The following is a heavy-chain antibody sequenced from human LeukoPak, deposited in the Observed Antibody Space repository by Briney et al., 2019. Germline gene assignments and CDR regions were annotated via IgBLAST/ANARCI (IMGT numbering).Heavy chain of an antibody. Sequence: GGSLRLSCAASGFTFSSYAMSWVRQAPGKGLEWVSAISGSGGSTYYADSVKGRFTISRDNSKNTLYLQMNSLRAEDTAVYYCAKDPVRGSLGAEYFQHWGQGTLVTVSS. V-gene: IGHV3-23*01. D-gene: IGHD1-26*01. CDR2: ISGSGGST. CDR3: AKDPVRGSLGAEYFQH. J-gene: IGHJ1*01. CDR1: GFTFSSYA.